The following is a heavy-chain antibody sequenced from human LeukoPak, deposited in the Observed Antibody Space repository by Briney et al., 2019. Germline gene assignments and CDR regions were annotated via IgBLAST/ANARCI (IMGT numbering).Heavy chain of an antibody. CDR2: MNPNSGNT. J-gene: IGHJ3*02. CDR1: GYTFTSYD. D-gene: IGHD5-18*01. Sequence: ASVKVSCKASGYTFTSYDINWVRQATGQGLEWMGWMNPNSGNTGYAQKFQGRVTMTRNTSISTAYMELSRLRSDDTAVYYCARDVLEDSYGPGAFDIWGQGTMVTVSS. V-gene: IGHV1-8*01. CDR3: ARDVLEDSYGPGAFDI.